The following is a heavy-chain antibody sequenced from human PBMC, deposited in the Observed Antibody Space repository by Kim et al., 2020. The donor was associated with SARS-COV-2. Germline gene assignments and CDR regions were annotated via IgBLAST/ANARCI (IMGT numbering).Heavy chain of an antibody. D-gene: IGHD3-22*01. CDR3: ALSMTPGGTPWSWFDP. J-gene: IGHJ5*02. V-gene: IGHV5-51*01. Sequence: GESLKISCKGSGYDFSGYWIGWVRQMPGKGLEWMGIIYPDDSDTRYGPSFEGQGTISADKSISTAFLQWNSLKASDTAMYYCALSMTPGGTPWSWFDPWGQGTLVTVSS. CDR2: IYPDDSDT. CDR1: GYDFSGYW.